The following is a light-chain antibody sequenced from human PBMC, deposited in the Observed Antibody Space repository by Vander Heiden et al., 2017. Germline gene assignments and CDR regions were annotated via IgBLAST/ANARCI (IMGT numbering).Light chain of an antibody. J-gene: IGKJ1*01. CDR1: QDIRSD. Sequence: AIQMTQSPSSLSASVGDRVTIVCRASQDIRSDLGWYQKKPGTAPKLLIYGASTLQSEVPSRFSGGGSGTDFTLTISSRQPEDFATYYCLQVNNYPWSLGKGTNV. CDR3: LQVNNYPWS. V-gene: IGKV1-6*01. CDR2: GAS.